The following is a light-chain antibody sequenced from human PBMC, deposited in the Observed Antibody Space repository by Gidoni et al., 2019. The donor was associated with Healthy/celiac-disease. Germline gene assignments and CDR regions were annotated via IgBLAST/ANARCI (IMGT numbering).Light chain of an antibody. V-gene: IGKV3-11*01. CDR3: QQRSNWPPYT. CDR1: QSVSSY. J-gene: IGKJ2*01. CDR2: DAS. Sequence: EIVLTQSQATLSLSPGESATLYCRASQSVSSYLAWSQQKPGHAPRLLIYDASNRATGIPSRFSGSGSGTDFTLTISSLEPEDFAVYYCQQRSNWPPYTFGQGTKLEIK.